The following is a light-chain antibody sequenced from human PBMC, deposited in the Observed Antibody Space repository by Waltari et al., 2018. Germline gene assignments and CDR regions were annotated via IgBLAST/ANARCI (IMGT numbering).Light chain of an antibody. CDR2: WAS. CDR3: QQYYSSSSIT. V-gene: IGKV4-1*01. CDR1: QSVLHSSNNKNY. J-gene: IGKJ5*01. Sequence: DIVMTQSPDSLAVSLGERATLNCKSSQSVLHSSNNKNYLAWYQQTPGQPPKLLIYWASTRESGVPDRISGSGSGIDFTLTISSLQPEDVAVYFCQQYYSSSSITFGQGTRLEIK.